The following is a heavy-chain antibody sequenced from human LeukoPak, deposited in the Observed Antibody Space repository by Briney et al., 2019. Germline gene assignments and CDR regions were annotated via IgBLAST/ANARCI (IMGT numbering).Heavy chain of an antibody. V-gene: IGHV3-53*01. Sequence: PGGSLRLSCAASGFTVTSNYMSWVRQAPGRGLEWVSVIYSGGSTCYADSVKGRFTISRDNSKNTLYLQMNSLRAEDTAVYYCARRRGSIDYWGQGTLVTISS. CDR2: IYSGGST. J-gene: IGHJ4*02. D-gene: IGHD3-16*01. CDR3: ARRRGSIDY. CDR1: GFTVTSNY.